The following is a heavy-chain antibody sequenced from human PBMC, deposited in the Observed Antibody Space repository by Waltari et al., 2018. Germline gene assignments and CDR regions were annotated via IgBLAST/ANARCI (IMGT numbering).Heavy chain of an antibody. CDR1: GGTFSSYA. V-gene: IGHV1-69*05. CDR3: ARGILELPPLGYYYYMDV. Sequence: QVQLVQSGAEVKKPGSSVKVSCKASGGTFSSYAISWVRQAPGQGLEWMGGIIPIFGTANYAKKFQGRVTITTDESTSTAYMELSSLRSEDTAVYYCARGILELPPLGYYYYMDVWGKGTTVTVSS. J-gene: IGHJ6*03. D-gene: IGHD1-7*01. CDR2: IIPIFGTA.